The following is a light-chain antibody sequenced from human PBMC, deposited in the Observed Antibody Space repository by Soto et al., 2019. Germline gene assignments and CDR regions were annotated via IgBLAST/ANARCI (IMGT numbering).Light chain of an antibody. CDR3: QQRSLGT. CDR1: QSVSGY. Sequence: IVLTQSPATLSLSPGERATLSCRASQSVSGYLAWYQQKPGQAPRLLIYDVSSRATGIPARFRGSGSGTDFTLTISGLEPEDVAVYYCQQRSLGTFGPGTKVDIK. J-gene: IGKJ3*01. CDR2: DVS. V-gene: IGKV3-11*01.